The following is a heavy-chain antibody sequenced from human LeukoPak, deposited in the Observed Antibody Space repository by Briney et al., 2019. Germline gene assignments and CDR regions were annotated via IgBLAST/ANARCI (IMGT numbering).Heavy chain of an antibody. CDR1: GFTLSSYW. Sequence: GSLRLSCAASGFTLSSYWMSWVRQAPGKGLEWVANIKQDGSEKYYVDSVKGRLTISRDNAKNSLYLQMNSLRAEDTAVYYCAREDWAALDYWGQGTLVAVSS. CDR2: IKQDGSEK. V-gene: IGHV3-7*01. CDR3: AREDWAALDY. J-gene: IGHJ4*02. D-gene: IGHD2-15*01.